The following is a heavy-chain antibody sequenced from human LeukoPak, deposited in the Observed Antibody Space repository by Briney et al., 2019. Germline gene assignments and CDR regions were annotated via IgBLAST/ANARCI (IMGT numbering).Heavy chain of an antibody. CDR3: AKEIDTLGSNAFDI. J-gene: IGHJ3*02. CDR1: GFSFDDYP. Sequence: GGCVRLSCAASGFSFDDYPMHWVRQAPGKGLEWVSLITEDGGKTFYADSVRGRFTISRDNSKNSLYLQMNSLRTEDTALYYCAKEIDTLGSNAFDIWGQGTIVTVSS. D-gene: IGHD2-15*01. CDR2: ITEDGGKT. V-gene: IGHV3-43*02.